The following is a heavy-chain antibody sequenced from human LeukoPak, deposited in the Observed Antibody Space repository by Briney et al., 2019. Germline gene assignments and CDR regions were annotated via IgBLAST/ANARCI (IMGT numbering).Heavy chain of an antibody. CDR2: ISAYNGNT. CDR3: ARGVATINSHYFDY. D-gene: IGHD5-12*01. Sequence: GASVKVSCKASGHTFTSYGISWVRQAPGQGLEWMGWISAYNGNTNYAQKLQGRVTMTTDTSTSTAYMELRSLRSDDTAVYYCARGVATINSHYFDYWGQGTLVTVSS. CDR1: GHTFTSYG. J-gene: IGHJ4*02. V-gene: IGHV1-18*04.